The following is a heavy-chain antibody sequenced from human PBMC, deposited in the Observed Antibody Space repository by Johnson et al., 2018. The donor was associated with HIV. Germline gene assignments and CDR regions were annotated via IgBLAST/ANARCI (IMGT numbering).Heavy chain of an antibody. Sequence: EQLVESGGGLVQPGGSLRLSCAASGFTFSSYAMSWVRQAPGKGLEWVSAISGSGGSTYYADSVKGRFTISRDNSKNTVYLKMNSLRAEDTAVYYCARDTKRDLQLPDGFDVWGQGTMVTVSS. V-gene: IGHV3-23*04. CDR1: GFTFSSYA. J-gene: IGHJ3*01. CDR3: ARDTKRDLQLPDGFDV. D-gene: IGHD1-26*01. CDR2: ISGSGGST.